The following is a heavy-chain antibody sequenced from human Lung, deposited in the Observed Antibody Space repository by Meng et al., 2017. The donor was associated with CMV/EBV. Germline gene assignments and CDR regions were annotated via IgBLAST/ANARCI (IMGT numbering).Heavy chain of an antibody. V-gene: IGHV4-61*01. CDR2: IYYSGST. CDR3: ARDSYSSSYPYSYYLGMDV. Sequence: LETLSLTCTVSGGSVSSGSFYWSWIRQPPAKGLEWIGYIYYSGSTKYNPSLKSRVTISVDMFKNQFSLKLSSVTAADTAVYYCARDSYSSSYPYSYYLGMDVWGQGXTVTVSS. CDR1: GGSVSSGSFY. D-gene: IGHD6-6*01. J-gene: IGHJ6*02.